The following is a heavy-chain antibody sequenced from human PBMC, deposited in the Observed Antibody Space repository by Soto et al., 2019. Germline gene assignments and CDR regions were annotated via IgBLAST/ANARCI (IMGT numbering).Heavy chain of an antibody. D-gene: IGHD3-16*01. Sequence: SETLSLTCTVSGGSINSGGYYWTWIRQHPGKGLEWIGYIFYSRTTSYNPSLKSRVTISGDTSKNQFSLTLRSVTAADSAVYYCARESTGELAYYFDFWGQGTPVTVSS. J-gene: IGHJ4*01. CDR1: GGSINSGGYY. V-gene: IGHV4-31*03. CDR3: ARESTGELAYYFDF. CDR2: IFYSRTT.